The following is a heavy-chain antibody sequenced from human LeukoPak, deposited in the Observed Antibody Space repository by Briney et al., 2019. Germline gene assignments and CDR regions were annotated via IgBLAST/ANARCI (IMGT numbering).Heavy chain of an antibody. CDR1: GGTFSSYA. CDR2: IIPIFGTA. V-gene: IGHV1-69*13. CDR3: ARDNLAAAGDPPYYYYYGMDV. J-gene: IGHJ6*02. Sequence: SVKVSCKASGGTFSSYAISWVRQAPGQGLEWMGGIIPIFGTANYAQKFQGRVTITADESASTAYMELSSLRAEDTAVYYCARDNLAAAGDPPYYYYYGMDVWGQGTTVTVSS. D-gene: IGHD6-13*01.